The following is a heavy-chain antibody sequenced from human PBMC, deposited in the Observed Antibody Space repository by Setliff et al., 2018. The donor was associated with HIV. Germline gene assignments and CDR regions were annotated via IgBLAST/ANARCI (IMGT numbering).Heavy chain of an antibody. J-gene: IGHJ4*02. D-gene: IGHD3-22*01. CDR3: ARGHRLLFYESSGYYGY. CDR1: GGSFSGYY. V-gene: IGHV4-34*01. CDR2: INHIGST. Sequence: SETLSLTCDVYGGSFSGYYWNWIRQPPGKGLEWIGEINHIGSTNYNPSLKSRVTISVDTSKNQFSLKLSSVTAADTAVYYCARGHRLLFYESSGYYGYWGQETLVTAPQ.